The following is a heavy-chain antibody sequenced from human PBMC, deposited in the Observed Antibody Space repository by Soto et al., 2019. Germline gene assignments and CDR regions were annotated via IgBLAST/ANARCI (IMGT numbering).Heavy chain of an antibody. Sequence: QVQLVQSGAEVKKPGSSVKVSCKASGGTFSSYAISWVRQAPGQGLEWMGGIIPIFGTANYAQKFQGRVMLTADESTSTAYMELSSLRSEDTAVYYCASYYYGSGSYRVGYYYYGMDVWGQGATVTVSS. V-gene: IGHV1-69*01. CDR1: GGTFSSYA. CDR3: ASYYYGSGSYRVGYYYYGMDV. CDR2: IIPIFGTA. D-gene: IGHD3-10*01. J-gene: IGHJ6*02.